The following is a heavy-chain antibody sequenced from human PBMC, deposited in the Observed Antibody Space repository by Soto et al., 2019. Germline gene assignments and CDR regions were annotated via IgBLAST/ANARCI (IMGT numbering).Heavy chain of an antibody. CDR3: ARGGSTSWLRALDL. Sequence: EVQLVESGGGLVQPGGSLRLSCAVSGFTFSSYYMHWVRQGPGKGLVYVARIDFDGRSTVHADSVKGRFTISRDNAKNTLYLQMNSLGVEDTGVYYCARGGSTSWLRALDLWGQGTLATVSS. J-gene: IGHJ5*02. D-gene: IGHD6-13*01. V-gene: IGHV3-74*01. CDR1: GFTFSSYY. CDR2: IDFDGRST.